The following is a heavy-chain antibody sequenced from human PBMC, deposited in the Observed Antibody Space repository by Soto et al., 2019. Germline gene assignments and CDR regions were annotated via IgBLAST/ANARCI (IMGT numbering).Heavy chain of an antibody. D-gene: IGHD4-17*01. CDR2: ISGGGGST. V-gene: IGHV3-23*01. J-gene: IGHJ6*02. CDR1: GFTFSSFA. Sequence: EVQLLESGGGLVQPGGSLRLSCAASGFTFSSFAMSWVRQAPGKGLEWVSAISGGGGSTYYADSVKGRFTISRDNSKNTLYLQMNSLRAEDTAVYYCAKGVKGYGRYYGMDVWGQGTTVTVSS. CDR3: AKGVKGYGRYYGMDV.